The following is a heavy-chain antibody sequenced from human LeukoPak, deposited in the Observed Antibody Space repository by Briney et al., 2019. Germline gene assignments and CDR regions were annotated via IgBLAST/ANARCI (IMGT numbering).Heavy chain of an antibody. V-gene: IGHV3-33*01. CDR2: IWYDGSNK. CDR1: GFTFSSYG. CDR3: ARVMGGSYDPSYYFDY. D-gene: IGHD1-26*01. Sequence: PGGSLRLSCAASGFTFSSYGMHWVRQAPGKGLEWVAVIWYDGSNKYYADSVKGRFTISRDNSKNTLYLQMNSLRAEDTAVYYCARVMGGSYDPSYYFDYWGQGTLVTVSS. J-gene: IGHJ4*02.